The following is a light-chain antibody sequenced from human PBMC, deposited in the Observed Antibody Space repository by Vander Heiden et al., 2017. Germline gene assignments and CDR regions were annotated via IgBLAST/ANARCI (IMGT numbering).Light chain of an antibody. Sequence: DIVMTQSPDSLAVSLGERATINCKSSQSVLYSSNNKNYLAWYQQKPGQPPKLLIYWASTRESGVPDRFSGSGSGTDFTLTINSLQAEDVAVYYCQQYYSTLPYTFGQGTKLEIK. CDR2: WAS. J-gene: IGKJ2*01. CDR3: QQYYSTLPYT. V-gene: IGKV4-1*01. CDR1: QSVLYSSNNKNY.